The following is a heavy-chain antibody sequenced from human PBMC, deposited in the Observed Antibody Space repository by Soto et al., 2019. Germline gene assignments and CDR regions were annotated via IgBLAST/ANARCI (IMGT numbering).Heavy chain of an antibody. Sequence: QVQLVESGGGVVQPGRSLRLSCAASGFTFSSYGMHWVRQAPGKGLEWVAVISYDGSNKYYADSVKGRFTISRDNSKNTLYLQMNRLRAEDTAVYYCAKDGSILTGYFNPDYWGQGTLVTVSS. J-gene: IGHJ4*02. CDR2: ISYDGSNK. CDR3: AKDGSILTGYFNPDY. V-gene: IGHV3-30*18. D-gene: IGHD3-9*01. CDR1: GFTFSSYG.